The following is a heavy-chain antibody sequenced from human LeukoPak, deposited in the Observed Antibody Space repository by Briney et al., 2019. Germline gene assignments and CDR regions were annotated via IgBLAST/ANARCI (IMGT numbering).Heavy chain of an antibody. CDR3: ASGYSYGSLYYFDY. J-gene: IGHJ4*02. CDR1: GGSISSYY. V-gene: IGHV4-4*07. Sequence: SETLSLTCTVSGGSISSYYWSWIRQPAGKGLEWIGRIYTSGSTNYNPSLKSRVTISVDTSKNQFSLKLSSVTAADTAVYYCASGYSYGSLYYFDYWGQGTLVTVSS. CDR2: IYTSGST. D-gene: IGHD5-18*01.